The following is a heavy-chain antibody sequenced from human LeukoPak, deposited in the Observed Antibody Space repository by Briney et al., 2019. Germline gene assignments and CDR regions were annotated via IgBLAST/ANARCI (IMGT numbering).Heavy chain of an antibody. CDR1: GFTFDDYA. CDR3: AKGSSGWYYYFDY. Sequence: KPGGSLRRYCVGSGFTFDDYAMHWVRQAPGKGLEWVSGISWNSGSIGYADSVKGRFTISRDNANNSLYLQMNSLRAEDMALYYCAKGSSGWYYYFDYWGQGTLVTVSS. CDR2: ISWNSGSI. J-gene: IGHJ4*02. V-gene: IGHV3-9*03. D-gene: IGHD6-19*01.